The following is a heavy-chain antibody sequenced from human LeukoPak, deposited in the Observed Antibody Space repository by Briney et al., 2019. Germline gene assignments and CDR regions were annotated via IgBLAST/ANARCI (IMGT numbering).Heavy chain of an antibody. Sequence: PGGSLRLSCAASGFTFSSYSMNWVRQAPGKGLEWASYISSSSSTIYYADSVKGRFTISRDNAKNSLYLQMNSLRAEDTAVYYCARWGYSGYGSLHYWGQGTLVTVSS. CDR3: ARWGYSGYGSLHY. D-gene: IGHD5-12*01. J-gene: IGHJ4*02. V-gene: IGHV3-48*01. CDR2: ISSSSSTI. CDR1: GFTFSSYS.